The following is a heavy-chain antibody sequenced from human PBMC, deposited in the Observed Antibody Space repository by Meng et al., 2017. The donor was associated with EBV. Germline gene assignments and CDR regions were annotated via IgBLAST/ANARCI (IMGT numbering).Heavy chain of an antibody. CDR3: ASRGDAGFDF. Sequence: QVQLVQSGAEVKNPGASVKVSCKASGYTFTGYYIHWVRQAPGQGLEWRGRINPNSGDTNYAQKFQGRVTMTRDTSISTAYMDLSSLTSDDTAVYYCASRGDAGFDFWGQGTLVTVAS. J-gene: IGHJ4*02. V-gene: IGHV1-2*06. CDR2: INPNSGDT. CDR1: GYTFTGYY. D-gene: IGHD5-12*01.